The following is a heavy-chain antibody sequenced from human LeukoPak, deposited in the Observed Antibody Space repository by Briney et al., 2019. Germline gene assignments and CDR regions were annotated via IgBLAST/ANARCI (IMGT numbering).Heavy chain of an antibody. CDR1: GYAFTGYY. J-gene: IGHJ3*02. Sequence: GASVKVSCKASGYAFTGYYMHWVRQAPGQGLEWMGCINPNSGGTNYAQKFQGWVTMTRDTSISTAYMELSRLRSDDTAVYYCARGGYYDSTGHNAFDIWGQRTMVTVSS. CDR3: ARGGYYDSTGHNAFDI. CDR2: INPNSGGT. D-gene: IGHD3-22*01. V-gene: IGHV1-2*04.